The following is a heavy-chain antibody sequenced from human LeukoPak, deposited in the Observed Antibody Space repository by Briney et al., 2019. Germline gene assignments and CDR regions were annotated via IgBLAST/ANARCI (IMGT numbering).Heavy chain of an antibody. CDR2: IYNSGST. CDR1: GGSISSYY. Sequence: SETLSLTCTVSGGSISSYYWSWIRQPPGKGLEWIGYIYNSGSTNYNPSLKSRVTISVDTSKNQFSLKLSSVTAADTAVYYCARGPRITMVRGRWFDPWGQGTLVTVSS. J-gene: IGHJ5*02. V-gene: IGHV4-59*12. CDR3: ARGPRITMVRGRWFDP. D-gene: IGHD3-10*01.